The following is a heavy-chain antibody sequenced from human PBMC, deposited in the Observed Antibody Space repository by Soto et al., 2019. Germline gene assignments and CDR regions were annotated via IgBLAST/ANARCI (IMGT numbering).Heavy chain of an antibody. Sequence: EVQLLESGGGLVQPGGSLRLSCVASGFTFNSYAMTWVRQAPGQGLYLVATVTGSGAYTFDADSVKGRFTISRDNSKDTLYLQMNSLRPEDTALYYCAKERYYDILAESYYNYGMDVWGQGTPVTVSS. CDR3: AKERYYDILAESYYNYGMDV. J-gene: IGHJ6*02. V-gene: IGHV3-23*01. CDR1: GFTFNSYA. CDR2: VTGSGAYT. D-gene: IGHD3-9*01.